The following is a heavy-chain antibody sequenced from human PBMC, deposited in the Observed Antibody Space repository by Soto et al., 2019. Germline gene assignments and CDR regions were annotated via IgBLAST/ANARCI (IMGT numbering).Heavy chain of an antibody. J-gene: IGHJ6*02. CDR2: IIPIFGTA. Sequence: QVQLVQSGAEVKKPGSSVKVSCKASGGTFSSYAISWVRQAPGQGLEWMGGIIPIFGTANYAQKFQGRVTXTXGXSXXTAYMELSRLRSEDTAVYYCARHVPVAGYYYGMDVWGQGTTVTVSS. CDR3: ARHVPVAGYYYGMDV. CDR1: GGTFSSYA. D-gene: IGHD2-2*01. V-gene: IGHV1-69*05.